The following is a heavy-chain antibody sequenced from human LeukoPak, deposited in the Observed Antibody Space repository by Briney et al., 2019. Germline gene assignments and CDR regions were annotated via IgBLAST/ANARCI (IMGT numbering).Heavy chain of an antibody. Sequence: GGSLRLSCAASGFTFSTYWMHWVRQAPGEGLVWVSRIKSDGSDTSYADSVKGRSTISRDNAKNTLYLQMNSLRAEDTAVYYCARGFWTGVEYWGQGALVTVSS. J-gene: IGHJ4*02. CDR3: ARGFWTGVEY. CDR1: GFTFSTYW. V-gene: IGHV3-74*01. CDR2: IKSDGSDT. D-gene: IGHD3/OR15-3a*01.